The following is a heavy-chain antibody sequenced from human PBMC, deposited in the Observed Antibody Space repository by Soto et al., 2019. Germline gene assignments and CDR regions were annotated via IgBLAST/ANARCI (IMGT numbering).Heavy chain of an antibody. CDR1: GGSISSGGYY. V-gene: IGHV4-31*03. CDR3: ARDDSQFSGSYYNVGMDV. D-gene: IGHD3-10*01. J-gene: IGHJ6*02. Sequence: SETLSLTCTVSGGSISSGGYYWSWIRQHPGKGLEWIGYIYYSGSTYYNPSLKSRVTISVDTSKNQFSLKLSSVTAADTAVYYCARDDSQFSGSYYNVGMDVWGQGTTVTVSS. CDR2: IYYSGST.